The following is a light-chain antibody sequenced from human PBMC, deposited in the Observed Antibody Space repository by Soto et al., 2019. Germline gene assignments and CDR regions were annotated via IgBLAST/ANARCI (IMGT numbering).Light chain of an antibody. CDR3: LQDYTYPLT. CDR2: AAT. CDR1: QGIRYD. V-gene: IGKV1-6*02. Sequence: AIEMTQSPSSLSAYVGDRVTITCRASQGIRYDLGWYQQKQGKAPKVLIQAATSLQSGVPSRFSGSGSGTEFTLTSNSLQAEDLATYYCLQDYTYPLTFGGGTKVEIK. J-gene: IGKJ4*01.